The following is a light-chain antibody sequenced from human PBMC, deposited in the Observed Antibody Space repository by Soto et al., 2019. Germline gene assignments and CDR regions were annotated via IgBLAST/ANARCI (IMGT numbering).Light chain of an antibody. J-gene: IGKJ1*01. CDR3: QQRGNCTPTWT. V-gene: IGKV3-11*01. CDR1: QSIGYY. CDR2: DAS. Sequence: EIATLSCRASQSIGYYLAWYQEKPGHAPRLLIYDASIRATGIPARFSGSWSGTDFTLTINGLEPEDCAVYYCQQRGNCTPTWTFFQAPQVDIK.